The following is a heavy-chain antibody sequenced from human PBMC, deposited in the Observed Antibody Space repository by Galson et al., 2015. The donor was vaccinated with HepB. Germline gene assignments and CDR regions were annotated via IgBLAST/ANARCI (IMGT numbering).Heavy chain of an antibody. V-gene: IGHV3-64*01. J-gene: IGHJ4*02. CDR1: GFTFSSYA. Sequence: LRLSCAASGFTFSSYAMHWVRQAPGKGLEYVSAISSNGGSTYYANSVKGRFTISRDNSKNTLYLQMGSLRAEDMAVYYCARGLLPGIAVAFLYWGQGTLVTVSS. CDR3: ARGLLPGIAVAFLY. D-gene: IGHD6-19*01. CDR2: ISSNGGST.